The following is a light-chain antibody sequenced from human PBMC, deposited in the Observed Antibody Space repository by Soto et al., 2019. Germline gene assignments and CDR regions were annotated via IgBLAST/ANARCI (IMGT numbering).Light chain of an antibody. V-gene: IGKV1-5*03. CDR1: QSISSW. J-gene: IGKJ4*01. CDR2: QAS. CDR3: EDYSSSSGLT. Sequence: DIQMTQSPSTLSASVGDRVTITCRASQSISSWLAWYQQKPGKAPKLLIFQASSLKSGVPSRFSGSGSATEYTLTISSLQPDDFATYYCEDYSSSSGLTCGGGTKVEIK.